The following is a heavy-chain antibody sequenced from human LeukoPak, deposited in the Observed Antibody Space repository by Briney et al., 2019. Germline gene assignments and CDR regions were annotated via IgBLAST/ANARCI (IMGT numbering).Heavy chain of an antibody. D-gene: IGHD3-10*01. Sequence: PGGSLRLSCAASGFTFSSYAMSWVRQAPGKGLEWVSAISGSGGSTYYADSVKGRFTISRDNSKNTLYLQMNSLRAEDTAVYYCASAYYGSGSYYKIFDYWGQGTLVTVSS. V-gene: IGHV3-23*01. CDR1: GFTFSSYA. CDR2: ISGSGGST. CDR3: ASAYYGSGSYYKIFDY. J-gene: IGHJ4*02.